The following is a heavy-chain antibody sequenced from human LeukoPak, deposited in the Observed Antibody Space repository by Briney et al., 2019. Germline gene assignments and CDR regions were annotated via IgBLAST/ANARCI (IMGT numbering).Heavy chain of an antibody. V-gene: IGHV3-23*01. CDR3: AKGQGYYDFWSGYSGWFDP. D-gene: IGHD3-3*01. J-gene: IGHJ5*02. CDR1: GFTFSSYG. Sequence: GGSLRLSCAASGFTFSSYGMHWVRQAPGKGLEWVSAISGSGGSTYYADSVKGRFTISRDNSKNTLYLQMNSLRAEDTAVYYCAKGQGYYDFWSGYSGWFDPWGQGTLVTVSS. CDR2: ISGSGGST.